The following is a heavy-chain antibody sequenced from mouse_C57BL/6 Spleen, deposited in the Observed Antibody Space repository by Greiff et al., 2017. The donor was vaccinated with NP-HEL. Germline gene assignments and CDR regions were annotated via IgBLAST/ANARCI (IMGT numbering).Heavy chain of an antibody. CDR2: IDPSDSET. J-gene: IGHJ2*01. CDR3: ARFDYDRFDY. Sequence: QVQLQQPGAELVRPGSSVKLSCKASGYTFTSYWMHWVKQRPIQGLEWIGNIDPSDSETHYNQKFKDKATLTVDESSSTAYMQLSSLTSEDSAVYYCARFDYDRFDYWGQGTTLTVSS. V-gene: IGHV1-52*01. D-gene: IGHD2-4*01. CDR1: GYTFTSYW.